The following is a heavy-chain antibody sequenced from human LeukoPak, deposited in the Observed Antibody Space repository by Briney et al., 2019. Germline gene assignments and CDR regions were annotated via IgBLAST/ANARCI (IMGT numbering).Heavy chain of an antibody. Sequence: PSETLSLTRAVYGESLNSYYWSWVRQPPGEGLEWIGEIYESGTTKYNPSLKSRVAISMVPSKQQFSLRLSSVTAADTAVYYCARGRWGYCSSTSCHGTAFDIWGQGTMVTVSS. V-gene: IGHV4-34*01. D-gene: IGHD2-2*01. CDR3: ARGRWGYCSSTSCHGTAFDI. J-gene: IGHJ3*02. CDR1: GESLNSYY. CDR2: IYESGTT.